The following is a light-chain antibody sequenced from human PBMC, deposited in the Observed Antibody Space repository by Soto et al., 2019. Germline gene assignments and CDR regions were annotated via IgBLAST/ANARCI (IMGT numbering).Light chain of an antibody. CDR1: QSISTY. Sequence: DIQLTQSPSPLSASVGDRVTITCRASQSISTYLDWYQQKPGKAPKLLIYAASTLQSGVPSRFSGSGSGTHFTLTISSLQPEDFATYYCQQSFSSPPAFGGGTKVEIK. CDR3: QQSFSSPPA. J-gene: IGKJ4*01. V-gene: IGKV1-39*01. CDR2: AAS.